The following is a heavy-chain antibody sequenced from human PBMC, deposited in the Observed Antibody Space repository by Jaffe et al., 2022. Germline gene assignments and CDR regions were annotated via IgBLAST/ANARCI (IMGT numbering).Heavy chain of an antibody. Sequence: QVQLQQWGAGLLKPSETLSLTCAVSGGSLSGYFWSWIRQPPGKGLEWIGEINHSGITNYNPSLKSQFTITIDMSKNQFSLNLNSVTVADTAVYYCASPFITAFPIVYWSPGTLVTVSS. V-gene: IGHV4-34*01. J-gene: IGHJ4*02. CDR2: INHSGIT. D-gene: IGHD3-22*01. CDR3: ASPFITAFPIVY. CDR1: GGSLSGYF.